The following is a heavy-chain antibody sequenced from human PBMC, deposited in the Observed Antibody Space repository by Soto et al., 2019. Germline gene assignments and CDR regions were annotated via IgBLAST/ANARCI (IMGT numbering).Heavy chain of an antibody. CDR3: ANDRDGYTHDDFDI. D-gene: IGHD5-12*01. J-gene: IGHJ3*02. Sequence: PGGSLRLSCTASGFSFRSYTMNWVRQAPGKGLEWVSSISTSDSFIYYADSVKGRFTISRDNAQNSLYLQMNSLRAEDTALYYCANDRDGYTHDDFDIWGQGTMVTVSS. CDR2: ISTSDSFI. CDR1: GFSFRSYT. V-gene: IGHV3-21*01.